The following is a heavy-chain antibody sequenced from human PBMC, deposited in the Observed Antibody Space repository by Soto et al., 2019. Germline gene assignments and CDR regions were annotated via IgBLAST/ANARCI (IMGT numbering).Heavy chain of an antibody. CDR1: GGSMRNYF. D-gene: IGHD6-13*01. CDR2: IHYSGTT. V-gene: IGHV4-59*01. CDR3: AAGEASSRNLAPYYLDF. Sequence: SETLSLTCTVSGGSMRNYFWTWTRQPPGKGLEWIGYIHYSGTTSFFPSYNPSLRSRVTISEDTSKNQFSLKLLSVTTADTAVYFCAAGEASSRNLAPYYLDFWGQGTLVTVSS. J-gene: IGHJ4*02.